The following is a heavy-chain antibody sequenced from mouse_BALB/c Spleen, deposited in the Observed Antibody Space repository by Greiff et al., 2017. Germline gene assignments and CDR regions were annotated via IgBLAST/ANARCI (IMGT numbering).Heavy chain of an antibody. CDR3: ARRRVRRGWYFDG. CDR1: GYTFTSYW. V-gene: IGHV1-69*02. Sequence: QVQLQQPGAELVKPGASVKLSCKASGYTFTSYWMHWVKQRPGQGLEWIGEIDPSDSYTNYNQKFKGKATVTVDKSSSTAYMQLSSLTSEDSAVYYCARRRVRRGWYFDGWGAGTTVTVSS. D-gene: IGHD2-14*01. CDR2: IDPSDSYT. J-gene: IGHJ1*01.